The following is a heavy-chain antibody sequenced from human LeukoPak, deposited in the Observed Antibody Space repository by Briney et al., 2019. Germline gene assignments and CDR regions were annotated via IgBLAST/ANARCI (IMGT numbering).Heavy chain of an antibody. CDR3: ARDSKEGTYNWNRGDYFDY. Sequence: GASVKVSCKASGYTFTSYYMHWVRQAPGQGLEWMGVINPGGGSTNYAQKFHDRVTMTRDTSTSTVYMELSSLRSEDTAVYYCARDSKEGTYNWNRGDYFDYWGQGTLVTVSS. CDR1: GYTFTSYY. J-gene: IGHJ4*02. D-gene: IGHD1-1*01. CDR2: INPGGGST. V-gene: IGHV1-46*01.